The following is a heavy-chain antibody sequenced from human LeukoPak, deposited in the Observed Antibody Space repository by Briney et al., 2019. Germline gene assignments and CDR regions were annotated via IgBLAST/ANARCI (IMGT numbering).Heavy chain of an antibody. J-gene: IGHJ4*02. V-gene: IGHV3-23*01. D-gene: IGHD6-13*01. CDR2: ISASGGNT. Sequence: TGGSLRLSCAASGFTFSSSAVSWVRQAPGQGLEWVSTISASGGNTYYAESVKGRFTISRDSSKSTLYLQMNTLRAEDTALYYCAEGSIAAAAIFDYWGQGTLVTVSS. CDR3: AEGSIAAAAIFDY. CDR1: GFTFSSSA.